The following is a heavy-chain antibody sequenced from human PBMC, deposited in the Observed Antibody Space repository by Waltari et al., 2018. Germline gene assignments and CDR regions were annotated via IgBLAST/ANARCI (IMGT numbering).Heavy chain of an antibody. Sequence: QLQLQESGPGLVKPSGTLSLTCIVSGDTVSGNSVWSWVRQSPEKGLEWIGQVHRNGRTNYNPSLASRAIVSLDSSRNQFSLRILSATAADTAVYYCARNLGRGLFLDSWGQGTLVTVSP. V-gene: IGHV4-4*02. D-gene: IGHD2-15*01. CDR3: ARNLGRGLFLDS. CDR2: VHRNGRT. J-gene: IGHJ4*02. CDR1: GDTVSGNSV.